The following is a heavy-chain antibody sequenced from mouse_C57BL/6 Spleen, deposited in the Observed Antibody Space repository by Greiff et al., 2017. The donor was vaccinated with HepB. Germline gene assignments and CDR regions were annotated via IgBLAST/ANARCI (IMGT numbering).Heavy chain of an antibody. V-gene: IGHV1-63*01. D-gene: IGHD3-3*01. CDR1: GYTFTNYW. J-gene: IGHJ2*01. CDR3: ARRGGTYYFDY. CDR2: IYPGGGYT. Sequence: VKLQQSGAELVRPGTSVKMSCKASGYTFTNYWIGWAKQRPGHGLEWIGDIYPGGGYTNYNEKFKGKATLTADKSSSTAYMQFSSLTSEDSAIYYCARRGGTYYFDYWGQGTTLTVSS.